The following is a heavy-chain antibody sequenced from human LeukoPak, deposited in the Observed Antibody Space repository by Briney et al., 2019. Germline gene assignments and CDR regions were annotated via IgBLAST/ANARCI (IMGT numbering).Heavy chain of an antibody. Sequence: GGSLRLSCAASGFTFSRYAMSCVRQAPGKGLEWVSTISDSGDSTYYADSVKGRLAISRDNSKSTLYLQMNSLRAEDTAVYYCARSRNYGDYAGYYMDVWGKGTTVTVSS. CDR1: GFTFSRYA. CDR3: ARSRNYGDYAGYYMDV. D-gene: IGHD4-17*01. CDR2: ISDSGDST. V-gene: IGHV3-23*01. J-gene: IGHJ6*03.